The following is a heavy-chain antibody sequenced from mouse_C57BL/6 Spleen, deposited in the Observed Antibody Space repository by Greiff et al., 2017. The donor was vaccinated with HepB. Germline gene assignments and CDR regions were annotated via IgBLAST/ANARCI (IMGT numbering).Heavy chain of an antibody. D-gene: IGHD1-1*01. V-gene: IGHV1-47*01. Sequence: VKVVESGAELVKPGALVKMSCKASGYTFTTYPIEWMKQNHGKSLEWIGNFHPYNDDTKYNEKFKGKATLTVEKSSSTVYWELSRLTSEDSAVYYCARPGSSYVFAYWGQGTLVTVSA. J-gene: IGHJ3*01. CDR3: ARPGSSYVFAY. CDR2: FHPYNDDT. CDR1: GYTFTTYP.